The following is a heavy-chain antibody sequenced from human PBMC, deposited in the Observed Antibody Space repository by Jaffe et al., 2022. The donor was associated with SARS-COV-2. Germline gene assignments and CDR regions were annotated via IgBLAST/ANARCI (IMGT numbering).Heavy chain of an antibody. CDR1: GFTFSSYG. D-gene: IGHD3-22*01. CDR3: ARDLGVYDSRSSYFDY. V-gene: IGHV3-33*01. J-gene: IGHJ4*02. CDR2: IWYDGSKK. Sequence: QVQLVESGGGVVQPGRSLRLSCAASGFTFSSYGMHWVRQAPGKGLEWVAVIWYDGSKKYYVDSVKGRFTISRDDSKGTLYLQMNSLRGEDTAVYYCARDLGVYDSRSSYFDYWGQGTPVTVSS.